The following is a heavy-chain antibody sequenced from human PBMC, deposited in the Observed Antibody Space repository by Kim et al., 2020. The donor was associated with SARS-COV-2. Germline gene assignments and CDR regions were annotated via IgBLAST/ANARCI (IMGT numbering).Heavy chain of an antibody. CDR3: ARGARGGRHHGMDV. V-gene: IGHV4-34*01. J-gene: IGHJ6*02. D-gene: IGHD1-26*01. Sequence: SETLSLTCAVYGGSFSGYYWSWIRQPPGKGLEWIGEINHSGSTNYNPSLKSRVTISVDTSKNQFSLKLSSVTAADTAVYYCARGARGGRHHGMDVWGQGTTVTVSS. CDR1: GGSFSGYY. CDR2: INHSGST.